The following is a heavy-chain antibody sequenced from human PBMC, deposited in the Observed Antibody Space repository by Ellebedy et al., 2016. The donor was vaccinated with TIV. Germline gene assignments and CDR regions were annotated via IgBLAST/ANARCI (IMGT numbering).Heavy chain of an antibody. D-gene: IGHD5-24*01. V-gene: IGHV4-59*01. Sequence: MPSETLSLTCTVSGGSFSPYYWNWIRQPPGKGLEWIGYIYYRGNTNYNPSLKSRITVSVDTSKNQSSLKLSSVTAADTAVYYCARDLMASGWFDPWGQGTLVTVSS. J-gene: IGHJ5*02. CDR2: IYYRGNT. CDR1: GGSFSPYY. CDR3: ARDLMASGWFDP.